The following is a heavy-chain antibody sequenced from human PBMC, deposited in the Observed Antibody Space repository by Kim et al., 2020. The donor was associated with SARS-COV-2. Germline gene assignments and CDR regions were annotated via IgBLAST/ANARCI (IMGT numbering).Heavy chain of an antibody. D-gene: IGHD4-17*01. CDR3: AKDLADDYGDYGPDY. J-gene: IGHJ4*02. Sequence: DSGNGRFTISRDNSKNTLYLQMNSLRAEDTAVYYWAKDLADDYGDYGPDYWGQGTLVTVSS. V-gene: IGHV3-30*02.